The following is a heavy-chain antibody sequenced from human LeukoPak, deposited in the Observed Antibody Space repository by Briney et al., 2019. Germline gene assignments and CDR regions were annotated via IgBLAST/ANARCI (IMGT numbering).Heavy chain of an antibody. CDR3: AKDRFPYYYDSSGYYTPDY. CDR1: GFTFISYS. J-gene: IGHJ4*02. D-gene: IGHD3-22*01. Sequence: PGGSLRLSCAASGFTFISYSMNWVRQAPGKGLEWVSAISGSGGSTYYADSVKGRFTISRDNSKNTLYLQMNSLRAEDTAVYYCAKDRFPYYYDSSGYYTPDYWGQGTLVTVSS. CDR2: ISGSGGST. V-gene: IGHV3-23*01.